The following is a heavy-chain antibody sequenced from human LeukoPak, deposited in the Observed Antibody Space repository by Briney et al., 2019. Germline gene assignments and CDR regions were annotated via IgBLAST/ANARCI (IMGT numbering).Heavy chain of an antibody. CDR2: IYSGGST. V-gene: IGHV3-53*01. J-gene: IGHJ4*02. CDR1: GFTVSSNY. Sequence: SGGSLRLSCAASGFTVSSNYMSWVRQAPGKGLEWVSVIYSGGSTYYADSVKGRFTISRDNSKNTLYLQMNSPRAEDTAVYYCARDLFDYYDSSGYWGQGTLVTVSS. D-gene: IGHD3-22*01. CDR3: ARDLFDYYDSSGY.